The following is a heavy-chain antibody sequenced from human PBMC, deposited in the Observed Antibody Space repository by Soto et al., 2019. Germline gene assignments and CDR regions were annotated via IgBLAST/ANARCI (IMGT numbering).Heavy chain of an antibody. CDR3: ARGMVRGVIPSYYYYGMDV. CDR2: IDPSDSYT. D-gene: IGHD3-10*01. V-gene: IGHV5-10-1*01. CDR1: GYSFTSYW. Sequence: GESLKISCKGSGYSFTSYWISWVRQMPGKGLEWMGRIDPSDSYTNYSPSFQGHVTISADKSISTAYLQWSSLKASDTAMYYCARGMVRGVIPSYYYYGMDVWGQGTTVTVS. J-gene: IGHJ6*02.